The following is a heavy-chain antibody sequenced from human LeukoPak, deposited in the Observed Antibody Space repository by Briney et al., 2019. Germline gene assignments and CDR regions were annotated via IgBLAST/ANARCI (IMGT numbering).Heavy chain of an antibody. V-gene: IGHV4-39*01. CDR1: GGSISSSSYY. Sequence: SETLSLTCTVSGGSISSSSYYWGWIRQPPGKGLEWIGSIYYSGSAYYNPSLKSRVTISVDTSKNQFSLKLSSVTAADTAVYYCASYCSSASCPHRRAFDIWGQGTMVTVSS. J-gene: IGHJ3*02. CDR3: ASYCSSASCPHRRAFDI. CDR2: IYYSGSA. D-gene: IGHD2-2*01.